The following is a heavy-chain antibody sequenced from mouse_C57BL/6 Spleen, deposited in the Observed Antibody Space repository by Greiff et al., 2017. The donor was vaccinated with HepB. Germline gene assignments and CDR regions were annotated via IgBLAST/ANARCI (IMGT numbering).Heavy chain of an antibody. CDR2: IDPSDSYT. Sequence: QVQLQQPGAELVKPGASVKLSCKASGYTFTSYWMQWVKQRPGQGLEWIGEIDPSDSYTNYNQKFKGKATLTVDTSSSTAYMQLSSLTSEDSEVYYCARSLITTVVEGYWGQGTTLTVSS. V-gene: IGHV1-50*01. D-gene: IGHD1-1*01. J-gene: IGHJ2*01. CDR1: GYTFTSYW. CDR3: ARSLITTVVEGY.